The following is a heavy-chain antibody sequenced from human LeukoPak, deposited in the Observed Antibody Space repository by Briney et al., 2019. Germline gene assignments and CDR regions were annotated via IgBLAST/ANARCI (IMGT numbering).Heavy chain of an antibody. CDR3: ASRRDY. J-gene: IGHJ4*02. Sequence: GGSLRLSCAASGFAFSDYEMNWVRQAPGRGLEWVSNIGSSGRTIFYADSVKGRFTISRDNAKPSLYLQMNSLRVEDTAIYYCASRRDYWGQGTLVTVSS. V-gene: IGHV3-48*03. CDR1: GFAFSDYE. CDR2: IGSSGRTI.